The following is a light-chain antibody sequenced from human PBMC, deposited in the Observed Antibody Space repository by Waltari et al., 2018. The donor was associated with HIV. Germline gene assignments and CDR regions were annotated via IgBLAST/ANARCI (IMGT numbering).Light chain of an antibody. CDR1: GSNIGANYD. Sequence: QSVLTQPPSVSGAPGQRVTVSCTGHGSNIGANYDVQWYQVLPGSAPKRLIHPNTARPSGVPDRFSGSKSGASASLAITGLQAEDEGDYYCQSFDSGLSAWVFGGGTKLTVL. CDR2: PNT. J-gene: IGLJ3*02. V-gene: IGLV1-40*03. CDR3: QSFDSGLSAWV.